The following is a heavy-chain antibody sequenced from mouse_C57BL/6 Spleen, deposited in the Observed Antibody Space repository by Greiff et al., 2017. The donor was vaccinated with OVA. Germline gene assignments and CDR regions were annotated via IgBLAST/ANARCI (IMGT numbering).Heavy chain of an antibody. Sequence: EVQLVESGAELVRPGASVKLSCTASGFNIKDDYMHWVKQRPEQGLEWIGWIDPENGDTEYASKFQGKATITADTSSNTAYLQLSSLTSEDTAVYYCLNWDVYFDYWGQGTTLTVSS. CDR3: LNWDVYFDY. V-gene: IGHV14-4*01. J-gene: IGHJ2*01. CDR1: GFNIKDDY. CDR2: IDPENGDT. D-gene: IGHD4-1*01.